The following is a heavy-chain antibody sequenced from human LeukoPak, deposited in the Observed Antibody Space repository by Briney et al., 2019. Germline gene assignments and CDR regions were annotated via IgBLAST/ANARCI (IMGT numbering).Heavy chain of an antibody. CDR3: AREAYCGGDCRSPFFDY. Sequence: ASVKVSCKASGYTFTDYYLHWVRQAPGQGLEWMGWIIPNSGGTKNAQKFQGRVTMTRDTSISTAYMELSRLRSDDTAVYYCAREAYCGGDCRSPFFDYWGQGTLVTVSS. CDR2: IIPNSGGT. V-gene: IGHV1-2*02. D-gene: IGHD2-21*02. CDR1: GYTFTDYY. J-gene: IGHJ4*02.